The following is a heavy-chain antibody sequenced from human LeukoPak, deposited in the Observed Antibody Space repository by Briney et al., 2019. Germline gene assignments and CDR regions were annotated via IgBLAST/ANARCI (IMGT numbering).Heavy chain of an antibody. CDR2: ISDSGGRT. V-gene: IGHV3-23*01. Sequence: SGGSLRLSCVASGFTFSSYAMSWVRQAPGKGLEWVSSISDSGGRTYHADSVKGRLTISRDNSKNTLFLQMNSLRAEDTAVYYCARDHDPPYYYERRAFDIWGQGTMVTVSS. CDR3: ARDHDPPYYYERRAFDI. J-gene: IGHJ3*02. D-gene: IGHD3-22*01. CDR1: GFTFSSYA.